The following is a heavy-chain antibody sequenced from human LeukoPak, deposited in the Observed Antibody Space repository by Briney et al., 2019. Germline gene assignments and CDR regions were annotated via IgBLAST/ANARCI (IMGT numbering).Heavy chain of an antibody. D-gene: IGHD6-19*01. CDR3: AKDPGGWSLDS. J-gene: IGHJ4*02. CDR1: GFTFTNHG. CDR2: IWYDGTKE. Sequence: GGSLRLSCEASGFTFTNHGLHWVRQAPGKGLEWVAVIWYDGTKEYYADSVKGRFTISRDNSKNTIYLQMNSLRVEDTAVYYCAKDPGGWSLDSWGQGTLVTVAS. V-gene: IGHV3-33*06.